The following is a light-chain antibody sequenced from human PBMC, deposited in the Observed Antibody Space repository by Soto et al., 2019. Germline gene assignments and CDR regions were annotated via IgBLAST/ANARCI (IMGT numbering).Light chain of an antibody. CDR1: TGVVTIGHQ. V-gene: IGLV7-46*01. J-gene: IGLJ3*02. Sequence: QAVVTQEPSLTVSPGGTVTLPCGPITGVVTIGHQPRWFQQKPGQAPMTLIYDTSNTHSWTSARFSGSLLGGKAALTLSGAQLDDEAEDYCFLTYSDAVVFGGGTKGTVL. CDR3: FLTYSDAVV. CDR2: DTS.